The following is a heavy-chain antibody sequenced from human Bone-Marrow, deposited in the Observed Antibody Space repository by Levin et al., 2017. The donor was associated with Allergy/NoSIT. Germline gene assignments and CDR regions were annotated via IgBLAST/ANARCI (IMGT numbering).Heavy chain of an antibody. Sequence: PGESLKISCKASGYPFTAYYLQWVRQAPGQGLEWMGRLNPSSGDTNYAQKFQGRVTLTRDTSINTAYMELRTLRSDDTAVYYCVRGSTTFTDWGQGTLVTVSS. V-gene: IGHV1-2*06. CDR2: LNPSSGDT. CDR1: GYPFTAYY. CDR3: VRGSTTFTD. J-gene: IGHJ4*02. D-gene: IGHD2-15*01.